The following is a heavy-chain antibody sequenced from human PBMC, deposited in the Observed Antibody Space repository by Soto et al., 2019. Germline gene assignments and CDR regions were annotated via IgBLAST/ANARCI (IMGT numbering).Heavy chain of an antibody. J-gene: IGHJ4*02. V-gene: IGHV3-23*01. CDR3: VRDQDILTGFFEY. D-gene: IGHD3-9*01. CDR1: GFIFSTSA. Sequence: PGGSLRLSCAASGFIFSTSAMNWVRQAPGKGLEWVSSIIVSGGRIYYADSVKGRFTISRDNAKNTLYLNLNGLRVDDTAVYYCVRDQDILTGFFEYWGLGTMVTVSS. CDR2: IIVSGGRI.